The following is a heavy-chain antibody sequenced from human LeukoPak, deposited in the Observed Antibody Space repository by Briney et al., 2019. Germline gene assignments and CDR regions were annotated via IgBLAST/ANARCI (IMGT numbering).Heavy chain of an antibody. CDR2: IYSGGAT. D-gene: IGHD5-24*01. Sequence: GGSLRLSCAASGFTVSTSYMSWVRQAPGKGLEWVAVIYSGGATHYADPVKGPFTISRDNSKNTLYFQMNSLRVEDTALYYCARGGETATGPFDYWGQGTLVTVPS. V-gene: IGHV3-53*01. CDR3: ARGGETATGPFDY. J-gene: IGHJ4*02. CDR1: GFTVSTSY.